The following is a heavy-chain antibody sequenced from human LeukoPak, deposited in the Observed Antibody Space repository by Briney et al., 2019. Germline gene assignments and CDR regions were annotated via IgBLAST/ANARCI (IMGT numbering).Heavy chain of an antibody. CDR3: ARDYGGYRDYYYYMDV. D-gene: IGHD5-12*01. J-gene: IGHJ6*03. CDR2: ISGSGGST. Sequence: GGSLRLSCAASGFTFSSYDMSWVRQAPGKGLEWVSGISGSGGSTYYADSVKGRFTISRDNSKNTLYLQMNSLRAEDTAVYYCARDYGGYRDYYYYMDVWGKGTTVTVSS. V-gene: IGHV3-23*01. CDR1: GFTFSSYD.